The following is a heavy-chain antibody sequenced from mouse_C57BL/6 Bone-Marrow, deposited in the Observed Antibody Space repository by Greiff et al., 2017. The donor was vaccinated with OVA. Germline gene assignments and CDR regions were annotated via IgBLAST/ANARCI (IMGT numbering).Heavy chain of an antibody. D-gene: IGHD2-2*01. CDR2: INPGSGGT. J-gene: IGHJ3*01. CDR1: GYAFTNYL. V-gene: IGHV1-54*01. Sequence: VMLVESGAELVRPGTSVKVSCKASGYAFTNYLIEWVKQRPGQGLEWIGVINPGSGGTNYNEKFKGKATLTADKSSSTAYMQLSSLTSEDSAVYFCLLWLRREAYWGQGTLVTVSA. CDR3: LLWLRREAY.